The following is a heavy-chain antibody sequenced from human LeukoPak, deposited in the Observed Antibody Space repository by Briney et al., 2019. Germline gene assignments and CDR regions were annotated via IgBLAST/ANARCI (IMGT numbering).Heavy chain of an antibody. CDR3: ARDPGDSNYDY. CDR1: GFTFSSYW. D-gene: IGHD3-22*01. CDR2: INSDGSSA. J-gene: IGHJ4*02. V-gene: IGHV3-74*01. Sequence: GGSLRLSCAASGFTFSSYWMHWVRQAPEKGLVWVSRINSDGSSASYADSVKGRFTISRDNAKNTLYLQMNSLRAEDTAVYYCARDPGDSNYDYWGQGTLVTVSS.